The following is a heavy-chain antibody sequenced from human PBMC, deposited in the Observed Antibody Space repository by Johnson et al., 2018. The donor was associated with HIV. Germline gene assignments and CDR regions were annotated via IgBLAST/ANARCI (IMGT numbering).Heavy chain of an antibody. CDR1: GFTFSSYW. D-gene: IGHD3-22*01. J-gene: IGHJ3*02. CDR3: ARDRLDSSGYHI. V-gene: IGHV3-23*04. CDR2: ISGSGGST. Sequence: VQLVESGGGLVQPGGSLRLSCAASGFTFSSYWMSWVRQAPVKGLEWVSAISGSGGSTYYADSVKGRFTISRDNSKNTLYLQMNSLRAEDTAVYYCARDRLDSSGYHIWGQGTMVTVSS.